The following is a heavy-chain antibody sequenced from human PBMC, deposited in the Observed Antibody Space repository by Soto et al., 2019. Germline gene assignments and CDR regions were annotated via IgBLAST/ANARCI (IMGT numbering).Heavy chain of an antibody. J-gene: IGHJ4*02. CDR2: ISGSGGNT. Sequence: GESLKISCAASGFTFSSSVMSWVRQAPGRGLEWVSTISGSGGNTYYADSVKGRFTISRDNSKNTLYLQMNSLSAEDTALYYCAKDRSSLTAAAGSLAYWGQGTLVTVSS. CDR3: AKDRSSLTAAAGSLAY. V-gene: IGHV3-23*01. D-gene: IGHD6-13*01. CDR1: GFTFSSSV.